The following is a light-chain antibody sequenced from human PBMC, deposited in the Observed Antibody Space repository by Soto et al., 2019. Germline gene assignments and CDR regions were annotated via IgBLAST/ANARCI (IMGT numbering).Light chain of an antibody. CDR1: SSNIGNNA. CDR3: ASWDDTLSGVV. V-gene: IGLV1-36*01. J-gene: IGLJ3*02. CDR2: YDD. Sequence: QSVLTQPPSVSGAPGQRFTISCSGSSSNIGNNAVNWYQQLPGKAPRALIYYDDLLPSGVSKRFSGSKSGTSVSLAISGLQSDDEADYYCASWDDTLSGVVFGGGTKVTVL.